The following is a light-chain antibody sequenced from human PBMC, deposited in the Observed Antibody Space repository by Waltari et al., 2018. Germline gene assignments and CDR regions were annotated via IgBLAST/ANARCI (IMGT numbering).Light chain of an antibody. Sequence: DIQLTQSPSSLSASVGDRVTMTCRASQRISGYLHWYQKKPGKAPKLLIYAATILESGVPSRFSGSESGTDFTLTITSLHPEDYATYYCQQSYSVPWTCGQGTQVEVK. CDR3: QQSYSVPWT. CDR1: QRISGY. CDR2: AAT. V-gene: IGKV1-39*01. J-gene: IGKJ1*01.